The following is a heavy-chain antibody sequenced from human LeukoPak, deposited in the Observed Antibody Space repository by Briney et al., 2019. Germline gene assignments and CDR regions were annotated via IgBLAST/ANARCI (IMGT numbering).Heavy chain of an antibody. CDR3: ARDRSNIVLMVYEENWFDP. J-gene: IGHJ5*02. D-gene: IGHD2-8*01. CDR1: GGTFGSYA. V-gene: IGHV1-69*05. CDR2: IIPIFGTA. Sequence: SVKVSCKASGGTFGSYAISWVRQAPGQGLEWMGRIIPIFGTANYAQKFQGRVTITTGESTSTAYMELSSLRSEDTAVYYCARDRSNIVLMVYEENWFDPWGQGTLVTVSS.